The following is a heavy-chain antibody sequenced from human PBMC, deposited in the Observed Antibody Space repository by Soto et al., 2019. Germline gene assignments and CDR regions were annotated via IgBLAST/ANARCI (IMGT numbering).Heavy chain of an antibody. J-gene: IGHJ6*03. V-gene: IGHV4-59*01. CDR1: GCSISSYY. CDR3: ASGMGELSLAYYYYYYMDV. D-gene: IGHD3-16*02. Sequence: SETLSLTCTVSGCSISSYYWSWILQPPGKGLEWIGYIYYSGSTNYNPSLKSRVTISVDTSKNQFSLKLSSVTAADTAVYYCASGMGELSLAYYYYYYMDVWGKGTTVTVSS. CDR2: IYYSGST.